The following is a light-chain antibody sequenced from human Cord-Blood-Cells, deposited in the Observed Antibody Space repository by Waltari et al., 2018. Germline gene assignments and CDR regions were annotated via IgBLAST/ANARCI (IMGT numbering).Light chain of an antibody. CDR2: DVS. J-gene: IGLJ2*01. CDR3: SSYTSSSTLV. V-gene: IGLV2-14*01. Sequence: QSSLTPPASVSGPPGQSIPISSLGTSSDVAGLNHLPWYQQHPGKAPKLMIYDVSKRPSGVSNRFSGSKSGNTASLTISGLQAEDEADYYCSSYTSSSTLVFGGGTKLTVL. CDR1: SSDVAGLNH.